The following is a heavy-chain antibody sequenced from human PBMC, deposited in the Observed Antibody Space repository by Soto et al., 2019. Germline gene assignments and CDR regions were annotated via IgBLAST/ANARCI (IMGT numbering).Heavy chain of an antibody. D-gene: IGHD2-2*02. J-gene: IGHJ5*02. V-gene: IGHV1-2*02. CDR2: INPNSGGT. CDR1: GYTFTGYY. CDR3: ARDIVVVPAAIAGWFDP. Sequence: GASVKVSCKASGYTFTGYYMHWVRQAPGQGLEWMGWINPNSGGTNYAQKFQGRVTMTRDTSISTAYMELSRLRSDDTAVYYCARDIVVVPAAIAGWFDPWGQGTLVTVSS.